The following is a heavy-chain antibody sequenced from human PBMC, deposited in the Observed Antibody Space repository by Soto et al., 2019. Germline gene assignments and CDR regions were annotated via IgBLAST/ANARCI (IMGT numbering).Heavy chain of an antibody. CDR1: GGTFSSYA. CDR2: IIPIFGTA. V-gene: IGHV1-69*06. Sequence: WASVKVSCKASGGTFSSYAISWVRQAPGQGLEWMGGIIPIFGTANYAQKFQGRVTITADKSTSTAYMELSSLRSEDTAVYYCAKCPFQLGYCSSTSCYRAPMEVCGRRTTVTVCS. J-gene: IGHJ6*01. D-gene: IGHD2-2*01. CDR3: AKCPFQLGYCSSTSCYRAPMEV.